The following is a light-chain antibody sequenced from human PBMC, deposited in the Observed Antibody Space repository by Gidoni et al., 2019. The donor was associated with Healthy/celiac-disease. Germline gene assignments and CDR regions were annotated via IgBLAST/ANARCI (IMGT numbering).Light chain of an antibody. CDR1: QSVSSN. CDR2: GAS. CDR3: QQYNNWPSIT. J-gene: IGKJ5*01. V-gene: IGKV3-15*01. Sequence: DIVTTQPPATLSVSPGERATLSCRASQSVSSNLDWYQQKPGQAPRLLIYGASTRATGIPARFSGSGSGTEFTLTISSLQSEDFAVYYCQQYNNWPSITFGQGTRLEIK.